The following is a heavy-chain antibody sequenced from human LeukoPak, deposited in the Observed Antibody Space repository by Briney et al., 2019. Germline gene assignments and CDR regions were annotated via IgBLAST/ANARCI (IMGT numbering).Heavy chain of an antibody. V-gene: IGHV3-74*01. CDR3: TRVFVGDEYSSSGY. J-gene: IGHJ4*02. D-gene: IGHD6-13*01. Sequence: GGSLRLSCAASGFTFSRYYMHWVRQAPGKGLVWVSRINSDGSSTTYADSVKGRFTISRDNAKNTLYLQMNSLKVEDTAVYYCTRVFVGDEYSSSGYWGQGTMVTVSS. CDR2: INSDGSST. CDR1: GFTFSRYY.